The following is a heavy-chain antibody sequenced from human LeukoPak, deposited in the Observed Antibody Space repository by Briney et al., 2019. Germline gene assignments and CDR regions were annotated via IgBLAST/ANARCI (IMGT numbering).Heavy chain of an antibody. CDR3: ARDIYYDSSGYYGSVY. J-gene: IGHJ4*02. Sequence: GGSLRLSCAASGFSFSTYSMDWVRQAPGKGLEWVSSISSTSSYIYYADSVKGRFTISRDNAKNSLYLQMNSLRAEDTAVYYCARDIYYDSSGYYGSVYWGQGTLVTVSS. CDR1: GFSFSTYS. CDR2: ISSTSSYI. D-gene: IGHD3-22*01. V-gene: IGHV3-21*01.